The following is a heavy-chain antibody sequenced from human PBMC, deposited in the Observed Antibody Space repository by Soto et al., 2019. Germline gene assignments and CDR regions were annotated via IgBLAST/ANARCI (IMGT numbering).Heavy chain of an antibody. CDR1: GFTFSSYA. J-gene: IGHJ4*02. Sequence: LRLSCAASGFTFSSYAIHWVRQAPGKGLEWVAVISYDGSNKYYADSVKGRFTISRDNSKNTLYLQMNSLRAEDTAVYYCARAPEGSGYYQMWGSFDYWGQGTLVTVSS. CDR3: ARAPEGSGYYQMWGSFDY. D-gene: IGHD3-3*01. V-gene: IGHV3-30-3*01. CDR2: ISYDGSNK.